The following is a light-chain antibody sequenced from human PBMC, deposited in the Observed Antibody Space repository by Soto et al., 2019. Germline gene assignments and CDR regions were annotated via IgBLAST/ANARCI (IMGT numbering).Light chain of an antibody. CDR3: ISYIPSTTTHWV. Sequence: QSALTQPASVSGSPGQSITISCTGTSGDVGGYDYVSWYQQHPAKAPKMLIFEVYNRPSGISDRFSGSKSGDTASLTISGLQAEDEADYYCISYIPSTTTHWVFGGGTKLTVL. CDR2: EVY. J-gene: IGLJ3*02. V-gene: IGLV2-14*03. CDR1: SGDVGGYDY.